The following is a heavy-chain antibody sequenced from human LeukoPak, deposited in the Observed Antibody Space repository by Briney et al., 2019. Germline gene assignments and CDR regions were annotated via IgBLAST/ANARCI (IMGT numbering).Heavy chain of an antibody. D-gene: IGHD6-13*01. CDR2: INPNSGGT. Sequence: APVKVSCKASGYTFTGYYMHWVRQAPGQGLEGMGWINPNSGGTNYAQKFQGRVTMTRDTSISTAYMELSRLRSDDTAVYYCATRAAAGSPGGYYYYYMDVWGKGTTVTVSS. V-gene: IGHV1-2*02. CDR3: ATRAAAGSPGGYYYYYMDV. CDR1: GYTFTGYY. J-gene: IGHJ6*03.